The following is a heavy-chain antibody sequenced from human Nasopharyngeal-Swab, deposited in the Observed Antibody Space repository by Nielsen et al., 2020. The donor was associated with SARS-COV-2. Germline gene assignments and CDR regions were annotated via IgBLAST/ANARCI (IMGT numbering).Heavy chain of an antibody. J-gene: IGHJ6*02. D-gene: IGHD6-13*01. CDR3: ARDSDIPYSGYGMDV. Sequence: GESLKISCAASGFTFSSYWMSWVRQAPGKGLEWVANIEQDGSEKYYVDSVKGRFTISRDNAKNSLYLQMNSLRAEDTAVYYCARDSDIPYSGYGMDVWGQGTTVTVSS. V-gene: IGHV3-7*01. CDR1: GFTFSSYW. CDR2: IEQDGSEK.